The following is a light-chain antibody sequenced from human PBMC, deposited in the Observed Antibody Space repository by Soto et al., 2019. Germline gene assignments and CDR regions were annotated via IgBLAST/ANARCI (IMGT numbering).Light chain of an antibody. CDR2: YDG. J-gene: IGLJ3*02. Sequence: SYELTQPPSVSVAPGKTARISCGGNSIGSNSVLWYQQKPGQAPVLVIYYDGDRPSGIPERFSGSNSGNTATLTISRVEAGDEADYYCLVWDTSEAGVFGGGTQLTVL. V-gene: IGLV3-21*04. CDR1: SIGSNS. CDR3: LVWDTSEAGV.